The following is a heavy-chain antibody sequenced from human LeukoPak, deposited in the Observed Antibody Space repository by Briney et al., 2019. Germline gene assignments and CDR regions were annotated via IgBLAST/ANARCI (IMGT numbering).Heavy chain of an antibody. D-gene: IGHD5-18*01. V-gene: IGHV4-59*08. Sequence: SETLSLTCTVSGGSISSYYWSWIREPPGKGLEWIGYIFYSGSTNYNPSLKSRVTISVDTSKNQFSLKLSSVTAADTAVYYCARHGRSGYSYGSDYWGQGTLVTVSS. CDR2: IFYSGST. CDR3: ARHGRSGYSYGSDY. J-gene: IGHJ4*02. CDR1: GGSISSYY.